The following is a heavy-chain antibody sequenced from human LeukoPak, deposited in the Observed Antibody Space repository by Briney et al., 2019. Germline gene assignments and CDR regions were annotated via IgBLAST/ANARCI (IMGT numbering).Heavy chain of an antibody. CDR1: GFTFSRYE. J-gene: IGHJ4*02. D-gene: IGHD3-9*01. CDR2: ISSSGSTI. V-gene: IGHV3-48*03. Sequence: QPGGSLRLSCAASGFTFSRYEMNWVRQAPGKGLEWVSYISSSGSTIYYADSVKGRFTISRDNAKNSLYLQMNSLRAEDTAVYYCARERNYDILTGYFDYWGQGTLVTVSS. CDR3: ARERNYDILTGYFDY.